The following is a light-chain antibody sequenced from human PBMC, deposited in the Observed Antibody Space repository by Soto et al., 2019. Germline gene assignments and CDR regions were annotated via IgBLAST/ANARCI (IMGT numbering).Light chain of an antibody. V-gene: IGKV3-11*01. CDR2: DAS. J-gene: IGKJ4*01. Sequence: EIVLTQSTATLSLSPGERATLSCRASQSVSTALAWDQQKPGQAPRLLIYDASIRATGIPARFSGSGSGTVFTLTISRLQPEDFAVYYCQQRSDWLTFGGGTKVEIK. CDR1: QSVSTA. CDR3: QQRSDWLT.